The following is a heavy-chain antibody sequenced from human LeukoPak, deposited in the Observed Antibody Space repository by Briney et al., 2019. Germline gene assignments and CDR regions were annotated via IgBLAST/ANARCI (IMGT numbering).Heavy chain of an antibody. V-gene: IGHV1-8*01. J-gene: IGHJ4*02. CDR3: ARAHYPLDY. D-gene: IGHD3-10*01. CDR1: GYTFTSYE. CDR2: MNPNSGNT. Sequence: ASVNVSCKASGYTFTSYEINWVRQATGQALEWMGWMNPNSGNTGHAQKFQGRITITKNTSISTAYMELSSLRSEDTAVYFCARAHYPLDYWGQGTLVTVSS.